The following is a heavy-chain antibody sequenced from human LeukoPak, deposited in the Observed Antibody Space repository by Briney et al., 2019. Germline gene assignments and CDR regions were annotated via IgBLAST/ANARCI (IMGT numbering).Heavy chain of an antibody. CDR2: LNHSGST. D-gene: IGHD6-19*01. CDR3: ATTGYSSGWYLGY. CDR1: GGSFSGYY. J-gene: IGHJ4*02. Sequence: KTSETLSLTCAVYGGSFSGYYWSWIRRPPGKGLEGIGELNHSGSTNYNPSLKSRVTISVDTSKNQFSLKLSSVTAADTAVYYCATTGYSSGWYLGYWGQGTLVTVSS. V-gene: IGHV4-34*01.